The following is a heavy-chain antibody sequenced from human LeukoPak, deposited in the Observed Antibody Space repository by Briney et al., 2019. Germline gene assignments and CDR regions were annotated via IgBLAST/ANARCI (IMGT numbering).Heavy chain of an antibody. V-gene: IGHV3-7*01. CDR3: AKEHHEYTNSPYDGFDV. D-gene: IGHD2-8*01. CDR1: GFTFSTYW. Sequence: GGSLRLSCAVSGFTFSTYWMSWVRQAPGKGLEWVANIKQDGSEKYYVDSVKGRFTISRDNAKNSLYLQMNSLRAEDTAMYYCAKEHHEYTNSPYDGFDVWGQGTVGTVSS. J-gene: IGHJ3*01. CDR2: IKQDGSEK.